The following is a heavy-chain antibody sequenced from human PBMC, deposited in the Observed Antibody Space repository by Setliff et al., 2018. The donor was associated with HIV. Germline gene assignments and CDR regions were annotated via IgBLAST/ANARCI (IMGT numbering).Heavy chain of an antibody. CDR3: AKDRGSTWYGPIDY. CDR1: GFTFSGAW. Sequence: GSLRLSCAGSGFTFSGAWMSWVRQAPGKGLEWVGRIKSKPDGGTPDYAAPVQGRFIISRDNSKNTLYLQMNSLRGEDTAVYYWAKDRGSTWYGPIDYWGQGTLVTVSS. J-gene: IGHJ4*02. D-gene: IGHD6-13*01. CDR2: IKSKPDGGTP. V-gene: IGHV3-15*01.